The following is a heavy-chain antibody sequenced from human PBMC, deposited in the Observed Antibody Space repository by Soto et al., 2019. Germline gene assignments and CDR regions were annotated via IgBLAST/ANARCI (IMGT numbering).Heavy chain of an antibody. CDR1: GFTFSNYA. Sequence: GGSLRLSCAASGFTFSNYAVTWVRQAPGKGLEWVAVISYDGSNKYYADSVKGRFTISRDNSKNTLYLQMNSLRAEDTAVYYCARDREEIASHYFDPWGQGTLVTVSS. CDR3: ARDREEIASHYFDP. V-gene: IGHV3-30-3*01. D-gene: IGHD3-3*02. J-gene: IGHJ4*02. CDR2: ISYDGSNK.